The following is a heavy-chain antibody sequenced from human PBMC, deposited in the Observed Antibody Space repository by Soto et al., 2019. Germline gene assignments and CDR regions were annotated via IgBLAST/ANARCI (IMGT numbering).Heavy chain of an antibody. CDR1: GGSVINSNYY. CDR3: VSQRTSVLTQAYFDY. D-gene: IGHD2-8*01. Sequence: SETLSVTSTVSGGSVINSNYYLICIRQSPWKGLEWIGSVYYRGRSYSKSSVKSRVTISVDTSKNQFSLNLNSVTASDTAVYYCVSQRTSVLTQAYFDYWGPGALVTVSS. CDR2: VYYRGRS. V-gene: IGHV4-39*01. J-gene: IGHJ4*02.